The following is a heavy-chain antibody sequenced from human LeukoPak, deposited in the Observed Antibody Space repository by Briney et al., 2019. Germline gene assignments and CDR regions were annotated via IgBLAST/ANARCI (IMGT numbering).Heavy chain of an antibody. J-gene: IGHJ4*02. Sequence: PSETLSLTCAVYGGSFSGYHWSWIRQPPGKGLEWIGEINHSGSTNYNPSLKSRVTISVDTSKNQFSLKLSSVTAADTAVYYCARGQAQLVGLRFWGQGTLVTVSS. V-gene: IGHV4-34*01. CDR2: INHSGST. D-gene: IGHD6-6*01. CDR3: ARGQAQLVGLRF. CDR1: GGSFSGYH.